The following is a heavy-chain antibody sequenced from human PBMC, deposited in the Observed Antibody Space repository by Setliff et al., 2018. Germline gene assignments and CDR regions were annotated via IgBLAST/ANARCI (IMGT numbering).Heavy chain of an antibody. V-gene: IGHV4-4*08. CDR3: ARALASGSDYGQSSYYMDV. J-gene: IGHJ6*03. Sequence: SETLSLTCSVSGASIRSYFWTWIRQPPGKGLEWIGNIHTSESTKYNPSLKSRVTISLDTSKRQFSLKLTSVTAADTAVYYCARALASGSDYGQSSYYMDVWGKGTTVTVSS. CDR2: IHTSEST. D-gene: IGHD3-10*01. CDR1: GASIRSYF.